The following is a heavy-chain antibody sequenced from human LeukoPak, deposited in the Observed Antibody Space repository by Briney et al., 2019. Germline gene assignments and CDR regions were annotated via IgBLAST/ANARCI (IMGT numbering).Heavy chain of an antibody. CDR2: IWYDGSNK. CDR1: GFTFSSYG. Sequence: GGSLRLSCAASGFTFSSYGMHWVRQAPGKGLEWVAVIWYDGSNKYYADSVKGRFTISRDNPKNTLYLQMNSLRAEDTAVYYCAREMATISRYYFDYWGQGTLVTVSS. J-gene: IGHJ4*02. D-gene: IGHD5-24*01. CDR3: AREMATISRYYFDY. V-gene: IGHV3-33*01.